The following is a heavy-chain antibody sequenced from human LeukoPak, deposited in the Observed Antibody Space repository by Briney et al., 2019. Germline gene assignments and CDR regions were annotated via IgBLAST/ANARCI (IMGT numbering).Heavy chain of an antibody. CDR3: ARARSSPSRVLHF. Sequence: PGGSLRLSCAASGFTFSSYNMNWVRQAPGKGLEWVSYISSSSSTIYYADSVKGRFTISRDNAKNSLYLQMNSLRAEDTAVYYCARARSSPSRVLHFWGQGTLVTVSS. J-gene: IGHJ4*02. CDR2: ISSSSSTI. CDR1: GFTFSSYN. D-gene: IGHD2-2*01. V-gene: IGHV3-48*01.